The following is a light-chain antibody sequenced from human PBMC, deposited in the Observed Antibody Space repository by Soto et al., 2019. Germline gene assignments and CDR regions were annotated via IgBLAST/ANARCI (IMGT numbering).Light chain of an antibody. Sequence: EVVMTQSPATLSVSPWERATLSCRASESVSRNLAWYQQKPGQAPRLLIYDASTRATGIPDRFSGGGSGTDFTLTISRLEPEDFAVYYCQQRSNWPGTFGQGTKVDI. CDR1: ESVSRN. CDR3: QQRSNWPGT. CDR2: DAS. V-gene: IGKV3D-20*02. J-gene: IGKJ1*01.